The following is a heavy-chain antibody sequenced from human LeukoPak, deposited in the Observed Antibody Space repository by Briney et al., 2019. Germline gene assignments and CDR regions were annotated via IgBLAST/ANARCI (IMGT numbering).Heavy chain of an antibody. D-gene: IGHD3-22*01. J-gene: IGHJ6*02. CDR3: AKVIGGSSGYGPYYYCMDV. CDR1: GFTFDDYA. V-gene: IGHV3-9*01. Sequence: GRSLRLSCAASGFTFDDYAMHWVRQAPGKGLEWVSGISWNSGSIGYADSVKGRFTISRDNAKNSLYLQMNSLRAEDTALYYCAKVIGGSSGYGPYYYCMDVWGQGTTVTVSS. CDR2: ISWNSGSI.